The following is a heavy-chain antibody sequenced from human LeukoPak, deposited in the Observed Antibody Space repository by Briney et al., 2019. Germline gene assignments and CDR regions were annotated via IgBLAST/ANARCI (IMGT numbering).Heavy chain of an antibody. Sequence: PSETLSLTCTVSGGSISSSSYYWGWIRQPPGKGLEWIGSIYYSGSTYYNPSLKSRVTISVDTSKNQFSLKLSSVTAADTAVYYCALSQSSSWYNYYYYYGMDVWAKGPRSPSP. CDR3: ALSQSSSWYNYYYYYGMDV. D-gene: IGHD6-13*01. CDR1: GGSISSSSYY. V-gene: IGHV4-39*01. J-gene: IGHJ6*02. CDR2: IYYSGST.